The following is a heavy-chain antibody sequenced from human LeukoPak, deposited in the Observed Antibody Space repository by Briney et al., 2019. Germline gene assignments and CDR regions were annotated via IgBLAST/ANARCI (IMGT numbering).Heavy chain of an antibody. CDR2: IIPIFGIA. Sequence: ASVKVSCKASGVTFGSYAISWVRQAPGKGLEWMGRIIPIFGIANYAQKFQGRVTITADKSTSTAYMELSSLRSEDTAVYYCAILPSGDGYANFDYWGQGTLVTVSS. V-gene: IGHV1-69*04. CDR1: GVTFGSYA. CDR3: AILPSGDGYANFDY. D-gene: IGHD5-24*01. J-gene: IGHJ4*02.